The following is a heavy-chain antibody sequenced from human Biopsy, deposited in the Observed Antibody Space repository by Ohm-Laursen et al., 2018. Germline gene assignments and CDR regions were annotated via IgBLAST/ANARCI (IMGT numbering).Heavy chain of an antibody. V-gene: IGHV3-21*01. Sequence: SLRLSCAASGFTLTNYGMNWVRQAPGKGLEWVSSISGTSNYVYYADSVKGRFTLSRDNAMKSLNLQMNSLRAEDTAVYYCARAWFEDGLDMWGQGTLVTVSS. D-gene: IGHD3-10*01. CDR1: GFTLTNYG. J-gene: IGHJ3*02. CDR3: ARAWFEDGLDM. CDR2: ISGTSNYV.